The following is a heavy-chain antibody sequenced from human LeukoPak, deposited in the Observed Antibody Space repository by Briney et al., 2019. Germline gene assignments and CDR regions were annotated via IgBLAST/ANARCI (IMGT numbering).Heavy chain of an antibody. CDR2: INHSGST. D-gene: IGHD2-21*02. J-gene: IGHJ4*02. V-gene: IGHV4-34*01. CDR1: GGSFSGYY. CDR3: ARATARPLDY. Sequence: PSETLSLTCAVYGGSFSGYYWSWIRQPPGKGLEWIGEINHSGSTNYNPSLKSRVTISVDTSKIQFSLKLSSVTAADTAVYYCARATARPLDYWGQGTLVTVSS.